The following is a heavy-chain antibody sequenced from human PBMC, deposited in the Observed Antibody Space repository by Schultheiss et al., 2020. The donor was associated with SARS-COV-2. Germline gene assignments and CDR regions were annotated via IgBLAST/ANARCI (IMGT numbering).Heavy chain of an antibody. V-gene: IGHV3-13*05. CDR2: IGPSGDP. D-gene: IGHD2-2*01. CDR1: GFS. J-gene: IGHJ4*02. CDR3: AREEGRYCSSTSCYEGRDY. Sequence: GGSLRLSCATSGFSWVRQATGKGLEWVSPIGPSGDPYYAASVKGRFTICRENVKNSMSLQMNNLRAGDTAVYYCAREEGRYCSSTSCYEGRDYWGQGTLVTVSS.